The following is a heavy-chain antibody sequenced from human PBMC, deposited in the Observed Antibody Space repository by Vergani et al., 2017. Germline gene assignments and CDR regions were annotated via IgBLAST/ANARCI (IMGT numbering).Heavy chain of an antibody. Sequence: VQLVESGGGVVQPGGSLRLSCAASGFTFSSNYMSWVRQAPGKGLEWVSAISGSGGSTYYADSVKGRFTISRDNSKNTLYLQMNSLRAEDTAVYYCARGPLSVARYYYMDVWGKGTTVTVSS. D-gene: IGHD6-19*01. CDR2: ISGSGGST. V-gene: IGHV3-66*02. CDR3: ARGPLSVARYYYMDV. J-gene: IGHJ6*03. CDR1: GFTFSSNY.